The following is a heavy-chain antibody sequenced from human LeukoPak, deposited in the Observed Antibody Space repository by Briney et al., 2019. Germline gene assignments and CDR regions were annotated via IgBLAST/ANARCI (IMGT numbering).Heavy chain of an antibody. CDR2: IYYSGST. V-gene: IGHV4-39*07. Sequence: SETLSLTCTVSGGSISSSSYYWGWIRQPPGKGLEWIGSIYYSGSTYYNPSLKSRVTISVDTSKNQFSLKLSSVTAADTAVYYCARDPFSYSSGWTAFDYWGQGTLVTVSS. D-gene: IGHD6-19*01. CDR1: GGSISSSSYY. CDR3: ARDPFSYSSGWTAFDY. J-gene: IGHJ4*02.